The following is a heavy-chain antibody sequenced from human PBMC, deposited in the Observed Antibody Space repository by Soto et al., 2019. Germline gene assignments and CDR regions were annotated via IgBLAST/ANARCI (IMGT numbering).Heavy chain of an antibody. V-gene: IGHV3-30-3*01. J-gene: IGHJ4*02. CDR1: GFSFTTYA. Sequence: GGSLRLSCAASGFSFTTYAMHWVRQAPGKGLEWVAVISDDGSIKYYADSVKGRFTISRDNSKNTFYLQMNSLRGDDTALYYCARAIETAMDPCDYWGQGALVTVSS. CDR3: ARAIETAMDPCDY. CDR2: ISDDGSIK. D-gene: IGHD5-18*01.